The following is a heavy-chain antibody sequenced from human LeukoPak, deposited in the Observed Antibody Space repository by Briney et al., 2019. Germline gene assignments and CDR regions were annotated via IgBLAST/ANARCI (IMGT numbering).Heavy chain of an antibody. CDR3: ANSLGYFDY. Sequence: PGGSLRLSCTASGFTFNNYGMHWVRQAPGKGLEWVSAISGSGGSTYYADSVKGRFTISRDNSKNTLYLQMNSLRAEDTAVYYCANSLGYFDYWGQGTLVTVSS. D-gene: IGHD7-27*01. CDR1: GFTFNNYG. CDR2: ISGSGGST. J-gene: IGHJ4*02. V-gene: IGHV3-23*01.